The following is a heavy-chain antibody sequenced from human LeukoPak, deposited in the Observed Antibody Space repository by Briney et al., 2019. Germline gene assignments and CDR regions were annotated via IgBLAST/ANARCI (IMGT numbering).Heavy chain of an antibody. CDR2: IRYDGSNK. CDR1: GFTFSSYG. V-gene: IGHV3-30*02. J-gene: IGHJ6*03. Sequence: GGSLRLSCAASGFTFSSYGMHWVRQAPGKGLKWVAFIRYDGSNKYYADSVKGRFTISRDNSKNTLYLQMNSLRAEDTAVYYCAKDLAAAGYMDVWGKGTTVTISS. D-gene: IGHD6-13*01. CDR3: AKDLAAAGYMDV.